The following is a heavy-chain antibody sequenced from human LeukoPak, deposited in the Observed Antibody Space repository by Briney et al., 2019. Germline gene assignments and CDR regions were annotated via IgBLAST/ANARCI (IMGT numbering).Heavy chain of an antibody. CDR1: GFTFDDYA. CDR3: TKALRRRGAWASDY. J-gene: IGHJ4*02. V-gene: IGHV3-9*01. Sequence: GGSLRLSCAASGFTFDDYAMDWVRQPPGKGLEWVSGINWNGGSVAYADSVKGRFTISRDNAKNSLYLQMNSLRPEDTALYYCTKALRRRGAWASDYWGQGTLVTVS. CDR2: INWNGGSV. D-gene: IGHD4-17*01.